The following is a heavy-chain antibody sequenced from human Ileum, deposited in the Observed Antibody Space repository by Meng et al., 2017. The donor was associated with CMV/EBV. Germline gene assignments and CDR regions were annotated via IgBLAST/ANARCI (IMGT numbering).Heavy chain of an antibody. CDR1: GVSISNYY. Sequence: QVQLQESGPRLGKPLETLSLTCMFSGVSISNYYWTWIRQSAVKGLEFIGRVHFTGGIDYNPSLMSRVTMSVDTSRNQLSLNVKSVTAADTAVYYCARAAARGVPVDYWGQGILVTVSS. V-gene: IGHV4-4*07. CDR2: VHFTGGI. D-gene: IGHD3-10*01. J-gene: IGHJ4*02. CDR3: ARAAARGVPVDY.